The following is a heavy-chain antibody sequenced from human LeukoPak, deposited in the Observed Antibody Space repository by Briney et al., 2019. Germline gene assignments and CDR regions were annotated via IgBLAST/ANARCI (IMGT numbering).Heavy chain of an antibody. CDR1: GGSISSGGYY. J-gene: IGHJ3*02. CDR2: IYYSGSA. D-gene: IGHD3-22*01. Sequence: PSQTLPLTCTVSGGSISSGGYYWSWIRQHPGKGLEWIGYIYYSGSAYYNPSLKSRVTISVDTSKNQFSLKLSSVTAADTAVYYCATGRDYYDSSGYWEFGAFDIWGQGTMVTVSS. CDR3: ATGRDYYDSSGYWEFGAFDI. V-gene: IGHV4-31*03.